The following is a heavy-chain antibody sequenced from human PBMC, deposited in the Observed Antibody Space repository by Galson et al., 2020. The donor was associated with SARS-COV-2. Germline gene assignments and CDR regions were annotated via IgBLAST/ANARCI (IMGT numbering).Heavy chain of an antibody. CDR2: IHSGGST. CDR1: GGSISSGIYF. CDR3: ATEPLTLTNAY. D-gene: IGHD3-9*01. Sequence: SETLSLTCSVSGGSISSGIYFWSWIRQPAGKGLEWIGRIHSGGSTNNNPSLKSLVTISVDTSKNQFSLKLSSVTAADTAVYYCATEPLTLTNAYWGQGTLVTVSS. J-gene: IGHJ4*02. V-gene: IGHV4-61*02.